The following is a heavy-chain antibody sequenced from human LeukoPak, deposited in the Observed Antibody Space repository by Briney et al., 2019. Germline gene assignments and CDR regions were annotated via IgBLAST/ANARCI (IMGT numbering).Heavy chain of an antibody. CDR1: GFTFSSYG. CDR2: ISYDGSNK. CDR3: AKALSPWAAMGKGYFEY. D-gene: IGHD5-18*01. V-gene: IGHV3-30*18. J-gene: IGHJ4*02. Sequence: GGSLRLSCAASGFTFSSYGMHWVRQAPGKGLEWVAVISYDGSNKYYADSVKGRFTISRDNSKNTLYLQMNSLRAEDTAVYYCAKALSPWAAMGKGYFEYWGQGTLVTVSS.